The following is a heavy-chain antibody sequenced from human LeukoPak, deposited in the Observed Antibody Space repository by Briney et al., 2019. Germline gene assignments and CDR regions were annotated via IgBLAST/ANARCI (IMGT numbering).Heavy chain of an antibody. D-gene: IGHD3-10*01. CDR3: AREVRAIPSWFDP. Sequence: SVKVSCKASGGTFSSYAISWVRQAPGQGHEWMGGIIPIFGTANYAQKFQGRVTITADESTSTAYMELSSLRSEDTAVYYCAREVRAIPSWFDPWGQGTLVTVSS. V-gene: IGHV1-69*13. J-gene: IGHJ5*02. CDR2: IIPIFGTA. CDR1: GGTFSSYA.